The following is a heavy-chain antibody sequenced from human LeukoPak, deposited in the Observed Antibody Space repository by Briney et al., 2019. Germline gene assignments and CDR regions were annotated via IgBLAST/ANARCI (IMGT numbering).Heavy chain of an antibody. CDR3: ARNSGWYGVS. CDR2: SDYSGGST. J-gene: IGHJ4*02. Sequence: VGSLRHSCTGSGFTPSSYVMSSIRPAPGKGLEWVSSSDYSGGSTYYADSVKGRFTISRDNSKNTLYLQLNSLRGDDTAVYYCARNSGWYGVSWGQGTLVTVSS. V-gene: IGHV3-23*01. CDR1: GFTPSSYV. D-gene: IGHD6-19*01.